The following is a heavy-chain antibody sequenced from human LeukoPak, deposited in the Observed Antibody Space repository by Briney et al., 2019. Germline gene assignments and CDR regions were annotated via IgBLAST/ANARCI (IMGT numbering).Heavy chain of an antibody. CDR1: GFTFSSYW. CDR2: IKQDGSEK. Sequence: QPGGSLRLSCAASGFTFSSYWMSWVRQAPGKGLEGVANIKQDGSEKYYVDSVKGRFTISRDNAKNSLYLQMNSLRAEDTAVYYCARAVTVVTRGGLVFDYWGQGTLVTVSS. D-gene: IGHD2-21*02. CDR3: ARAVTVVTRGGLVFDY. V-gene: IGHV3-7*05. J-gene: IGHJ4*02.